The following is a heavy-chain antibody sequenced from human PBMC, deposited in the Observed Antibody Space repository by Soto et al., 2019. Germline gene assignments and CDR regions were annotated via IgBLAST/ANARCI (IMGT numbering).Heavy chain of an antibody. D-gene: IGHD3-10*01. CDR3: AKENYYGSGSYHDYYMDV. Sequence: GGSLRLSCAASGFTFSSYGMHWVRQAPGKGLEWVAVISYDGSNKYYADSVKGRFTISRDNSKNTLYLQMNSLRAEDTAVYYCAKENYYGSGSYHDYYMDVWGKGTTVTVSS. CDR1: GFTFSSYG. J-gene: IGHJ6*03. CDR2: ISYDGSNK. V-gene: IGHV3-30*18.